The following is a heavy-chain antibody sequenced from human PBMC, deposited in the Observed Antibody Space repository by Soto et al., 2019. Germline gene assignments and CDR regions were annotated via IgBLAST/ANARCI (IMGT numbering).Heavy chain of an antibody. CDR3: TKDQSAAGTVDY. V-gene: IGHV1-18*04. CDR1: GYTFTGYG. D-gene: IGHD6-13*01. Sequence: ASVKVSCKASGYTFTGYGISWVRQAPGQGLEWMGWISPYTGYTNYAQSLQGRLTLTIATSTRTAYMELRSLRSDDTALYYCTKDQSAAGTVDYWGQGTLVTVSS. J-gene: IGHJ4*02. CDR2: ISPYTGYT.